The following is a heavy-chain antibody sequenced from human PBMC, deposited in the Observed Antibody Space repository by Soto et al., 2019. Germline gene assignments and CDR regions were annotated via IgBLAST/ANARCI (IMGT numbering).Heavy chain of an antibody. Sequence: GGSLRLSCAASGFTFSSYAMSWVRQAPGKGLEWVSSINTDGATHYADSAKGRFTISRDNSKDTLFLQMDSLRAEDTAIYHCAKNYYFDQRGQGTLVTVSS. D-gene: IGHD3-10*01. V-gene: IGHV3-23*01. CDR3: AKNYYFDQ. J-gene: IGHJ4*02. CDR1: GFTFSSYA. CDR2: INTDGAT.